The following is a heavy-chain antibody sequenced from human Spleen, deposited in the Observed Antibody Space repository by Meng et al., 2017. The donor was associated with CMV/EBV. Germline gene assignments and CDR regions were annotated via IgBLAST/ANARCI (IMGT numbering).Heavy chain of an antibody. J-gene: IGHJ4*02. V-gene: IGHV4-38-2*02. CDR2: IYHSGST. CDR1: GYSISSGYY. CDR3: ARVGLGFLGTFDY. D-gene: IGHD3-3*01. Sequence: SETLSLTCTVSGYSISSGYYWGWIRQPPGKGLEWIGFIYHSGSTNYNPSLKSRVTISIDKSKNQFSLRLSSVTAADTAVYYCARVGLGFLGTFDYWGQGTLVIVSS.